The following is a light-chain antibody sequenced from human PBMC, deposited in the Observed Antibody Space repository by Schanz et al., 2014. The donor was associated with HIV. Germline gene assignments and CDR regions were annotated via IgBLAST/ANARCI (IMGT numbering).Light chain of an antibody. CDR1: QRLSSSY. CDR3: QQRSNWPLT. CDR2: DAS. V-gene: IGKV3D-20*02. J-gene: IGKJ4*01. Sequence: EIVLTQSPGSLSLSPGGRATLSCGASQRLSSSYLAWYQQKRDQPPRLVIYDASNRATGIPARFSGSGSGTDFTLTISSLEPEDFAVYYCQQRSNWPLTFGGGTKVEIK.